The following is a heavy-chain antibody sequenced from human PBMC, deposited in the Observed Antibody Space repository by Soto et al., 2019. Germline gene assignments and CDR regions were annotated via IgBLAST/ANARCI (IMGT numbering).Heavy chain of an antibody. V-gene: IGHV1-69*01. J-gene: IGHJ6*02. CDR3: ARSQGSSTSLEIYYYYYYGMDV. D-gene: IGHD2-2*01. CDR2: IIPISGTA. CDR1: GGTFSSYA. Sequence: QVQLVQSGAEVKKPGSSVKVSCKASGGTFSSYAISWVRRAPGQGLEWMGGIIPISGTANYAQKFQGRVKITADESTSTAYMELSSLRSEDTAVYYCARSQGSSTSLEIYYYYYYGMDVWGQGTTVTVSS.